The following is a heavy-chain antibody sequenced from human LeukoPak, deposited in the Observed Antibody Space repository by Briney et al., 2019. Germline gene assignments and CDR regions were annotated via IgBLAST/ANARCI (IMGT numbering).Heavy chain of an antibody. CDR2: ISSLSGTI. V-gene: IGHV3-48*01. Sequence: GGSLRLSCAASGFTFSSYSMNWVRQAPGKGLEWASYISSLSGTINYADSVKGRFTISRDNSKNTLYLQMNSLRSEDTAVYYCARGFSWSEYFDLWGRGTLVTVSS. D-gene: IGHD2-15*01. J-gene: IGHJ2*01. CDR1: GFTFSSYS. CDR3: ARGFSWSEYFDL.